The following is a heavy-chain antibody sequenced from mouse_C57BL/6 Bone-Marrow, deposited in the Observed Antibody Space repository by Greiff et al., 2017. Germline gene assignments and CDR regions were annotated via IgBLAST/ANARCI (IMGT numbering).Heavy chain of an antibody. CDR1: GFTFSSYA. CDR2: ISDGGSYT. CDR3: ARFINYAMDY. V-gene: IGHV5-4*01. J-gene: IGHJ4*01. Sequence: EVHLVESGGGLVKPGGSLKLSCAASGFTFSSYAMSWVRQTPEKRLEWVATISDGGSYTYYPDNVKGRFTISRDNAKNNLYLQMSHLKSEDTAMYYCARFINYAMDYWGQGTSVTVSS. D-gene: IGHD1-1*01.